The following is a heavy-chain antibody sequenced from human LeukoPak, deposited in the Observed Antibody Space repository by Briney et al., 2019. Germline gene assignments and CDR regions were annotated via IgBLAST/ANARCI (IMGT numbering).Heavy chain of an antibody. V-gene: IGHV3-7*03. J-gene: IGHJ6*02. D-gene: IGHD3-16*01. CDR2: INHNGNVN. CDR1: GFTFSSYW. CDR3: ARGGGLDV. Sequence: PGGSLRLSCAASGFTFSSYWMNWARKAPGKGLEWVASINHNGNVNYYVDSLKGRFTISRDNAKNSLYLQMSNLRPADTAVYFCARGGGLDVWGQGATVTVSS.